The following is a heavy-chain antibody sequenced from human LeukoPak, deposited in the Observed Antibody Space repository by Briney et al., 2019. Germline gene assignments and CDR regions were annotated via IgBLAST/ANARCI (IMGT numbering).Heavy chain of an antibody. Sequence: GGSLRLSCAASGFTFSSYAMHWVRQAPGKGLEWVAVISYDGSNKYYADSVKGRFTISRDNSKNTLYLQMNSLRAEDTAVYYCARARLGIAVAGGHNWFDRWGQGTLVTVSS. J-gene: IGHJ5*02. D-gene: IGHD6-19*01. CDR3: ARARLGIAVAGGHNWFDR. CDR2: ISYDGSNK. CDR1: GFTFSSYA. V-gene: IGHV3-30*04.